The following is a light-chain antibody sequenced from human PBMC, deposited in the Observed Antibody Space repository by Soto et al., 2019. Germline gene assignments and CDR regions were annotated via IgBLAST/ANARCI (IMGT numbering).Light chain of an antibody. CDR1: SSDVGNYNY. CDR3: SSYTTSSTRV. Sequence: QSVLTQPASVSGSPGQSITISCTGTSSDVGNYNYVSWYQQHPGKAPKLMIFEVSNRPSGVSNRFSGSKSGNTASLTISGLQTEEEADYYCSSYTTSSTRVFGSGTKVTVL. J-gene: IGLJ1*01. V-gene: IGLV2-14*01. CDR2: EVS.